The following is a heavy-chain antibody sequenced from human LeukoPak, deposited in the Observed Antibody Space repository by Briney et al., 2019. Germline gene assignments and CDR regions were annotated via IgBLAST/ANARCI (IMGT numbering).Heavy chain of an antibody. Sequence: SQTLSLTCAISGDSVSSNSAAWNWIRQSPSRGLEWLGRTYYRSKWYNDYAVSVKSRITINPDTSKNQFSLQLNSVTPEDTAVYYCARGGPYDSSGYYAWFDPWGQGPRSPSPQ. D-gene: IGHD3-22*01. CDR1: GDSVSSNSAA. CDR2: TYYRSKWYN. V-gene: IGHV6-1*01. J-gene: IGHJ5*02. CDR3: ARGGPYDSSGYYAWFDP.